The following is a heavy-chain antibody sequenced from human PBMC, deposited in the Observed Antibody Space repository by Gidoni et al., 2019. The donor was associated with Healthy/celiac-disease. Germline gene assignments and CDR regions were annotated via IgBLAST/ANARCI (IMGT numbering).Heavy chain of an antibody. CDR1: GGSFSGYY. J-gene: IGHJ6*03. V-gene: IGHV4-34*01. CDR3: ARGLYYYYYYMDV. CDR2: INHSGST. Sequence: QVQLQQWGAGLLKPSETLSLTCAVYGGSFSGYYWSWIRQPPGKGLEWIGEINHSGSTNYNPSLKSRVTISVDTSKNQFSLKLSSVTAADTAVYYCARGLYYYYYYMDVWGKGTTVTVSS.